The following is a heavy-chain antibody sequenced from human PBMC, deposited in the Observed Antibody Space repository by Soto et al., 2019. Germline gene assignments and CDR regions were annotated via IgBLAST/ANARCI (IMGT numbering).Heavy chain of an antibody. CDR2: ISAYNGNT. CDR1: GYTFTSYG. Sequence: ASVKVSCKASGYTFTSYGISWVRQAPGQGLEWMGWISAYNGNTNYAQKLQGRVTMTTDTSTGTAYMELRSLRSDDTAVYYCARDSARYCTNGVCYIHYWGQGTLVTVSS. V-gene: IGHV1-18*04. D-gene: IGHD2-8*01. J-gene: IGHJ4*02. CDR3: ARDSARYCTNGVCYIHY.